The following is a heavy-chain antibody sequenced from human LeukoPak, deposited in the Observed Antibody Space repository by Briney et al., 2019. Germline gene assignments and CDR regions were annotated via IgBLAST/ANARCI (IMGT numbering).Heavy chain of an antibody. V-gene: IGHV3-23*01. CDR2: ISGSGGST. CDR1: GFTFSSYA. D-gene: IGHD3-10*01. CDR3: ARDLYPSYGSGSRPSDY. J-gene: IGHJ4*02. Sequence: GGSLRLSCAASGFTFSSYAMSWVRQAPGKGLEWVSAISGSGGSTYYADSVKGRFTISRDNAKNSLYLQMNSLRAEDTAVYYCARDLYPSYGSGSRPSDYWGQGTLVTVSS.